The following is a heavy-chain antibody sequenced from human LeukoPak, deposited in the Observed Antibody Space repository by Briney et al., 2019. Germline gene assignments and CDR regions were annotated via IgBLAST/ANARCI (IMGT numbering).Heavy chain of an antibody. V-gene: IGHV1-69*05. CDR3: ARVKDGYNFIFDY. Sequence: PVKASCKPSGGTFRSYAISWVGQAPGQGLEWMGGIIPIFGTANYAQKFQGRVTITTDESTSTAYMELSSLRSEDTAVYYCARVKDGYNFIFDYWGQGTLVTVSS. J-gene: IGHJ4*02. CDR1: GGTFRSYA. CDR2: IIPIFGTA. D-gene: IGHD5-24*01.